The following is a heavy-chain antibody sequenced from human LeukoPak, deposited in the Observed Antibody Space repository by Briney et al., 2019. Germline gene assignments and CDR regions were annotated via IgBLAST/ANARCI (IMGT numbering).Heavy chain of an antibody. D-gene: IGHD1-1*01. V-gene: IGHV3-48*01. J-gene: IGHJ4*02. CDR3: ARDHNYAFDN. CDR2: IGIDSGNT. CDR1: GFTFSSYS. Sequence: GGSLRPSCAASGFTFSSYSMNWVRQVPGKGLEWISYIGIDSGNTKYADSVRGRFTISADKAKNSLYLQMNSLRVEDTAVYYCARDHNYAFDNWGQGTLVSVAS.